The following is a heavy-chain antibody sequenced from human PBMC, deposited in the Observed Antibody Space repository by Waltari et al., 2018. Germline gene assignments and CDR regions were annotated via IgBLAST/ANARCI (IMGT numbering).Heavy chain of an antibody. CDR3: VRPPCQKGWCMLYSDYYGMDV. CDR1: GYTFTSYD. J-gene: IGHJ6*02. V-gene: IGHV1-8*03. Sequence: QVQLVQSGAEVKKPGASVKVSCKASGYTFTSYDINWVRQATGQGLEWMGWMNPNRGNTGYAQKFQGRVTITRNTSISTAYMELSSLRSEDTAVYYCVRPPCQKGWCMLYSDYYGMDVWGQGTTVTVSS. CDR2: MNPNRGNT. D-gene: IGHD2-8*02.